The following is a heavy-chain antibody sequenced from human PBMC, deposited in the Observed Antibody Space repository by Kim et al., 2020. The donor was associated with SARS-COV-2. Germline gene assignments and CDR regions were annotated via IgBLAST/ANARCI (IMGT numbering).Heavy chain of an antibody. V-gene: IGHV3-13*01. D-gene: IGHD6-13*01. J-gene: IGHJ4*02. CDR3: ARGSTRAAAGPFDY. Sequence: GSVKGRFTISRENAKNSLYLQMNSLRAGETAVYYCARGSTRAAAGPFDYWGQGTLVTVSS.